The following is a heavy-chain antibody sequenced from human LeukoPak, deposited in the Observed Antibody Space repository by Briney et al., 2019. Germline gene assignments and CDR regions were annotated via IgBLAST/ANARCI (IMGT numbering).Heavy chain of an antibody. CDR1: GFTFSSHW. D-gene: IGHD6-19*01. J-gene: IGHJ4*02. CDR3: ARDSTWLLDY. V-gene: IGHV3-7*03. Sequence: PGRSLRLSCTASGFTFSSHWMTWVRQPPGKGLEWVANIKEDGSVKYYVDSVKGRFTISRDNTNNALYLQMNSLRADDTAVYFCARDSTWLLDYWGQGTLITVSS. CDR2: IKEDGSVK.